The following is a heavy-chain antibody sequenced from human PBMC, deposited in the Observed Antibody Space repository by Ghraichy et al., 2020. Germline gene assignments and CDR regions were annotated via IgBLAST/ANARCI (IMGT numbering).Heavy chain of an antibody. CDR3: ARLSGWHTGADY. CDR1: GGSISSYY. D-gene: IGHD6-19*01. CDR2: IYYSGST. Sequence: SETLSLTCTVSGGSISSYYWSWIRQPPGKGLEWIGYIYYSGSTNYNPSLKSRVTISVDTSKNRFSLKLSSVTAADTAVYYCARLSGWHTGADYWGQGTLVTVSS. J-gene: IGHJ4*02. V-gene: IGHV4-59*01.